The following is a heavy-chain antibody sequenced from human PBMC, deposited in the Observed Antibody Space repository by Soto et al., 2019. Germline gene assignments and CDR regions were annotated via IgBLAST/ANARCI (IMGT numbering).Heavy chain of an antibody. CDR3: VRESGVAADC. J-gene: IGHJ4*02. Sequence: ESGGVLVQPGGSLRLSCVASGFTFDSHWMHWVRQAPGEGLVWVSRIKTEGYAAAYADSVKGRFTISRDNTKNTVYPQMNSLRAEDTAVYFCVRESGVAADCWGQGTLVTVSS. CDR1: GFTFDSHW. V-gene: IGHV3-74*01. CDR2: IKTEGYAA. D-gene: IGHD6-19*01.